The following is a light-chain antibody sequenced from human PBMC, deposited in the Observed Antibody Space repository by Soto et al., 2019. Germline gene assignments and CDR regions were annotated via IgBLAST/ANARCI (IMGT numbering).Light chain of an antibody. CDR1: QGINTY. Sequence: IQLTKSPSSLSASVGYRFTITCRASQGINTYLAWYQQKPGKVPKLLIDAASTLQSGVPSRFSGSGTGTDFTLTIRSLQPEDVAVYFCQKYHNWPLITFGEGKRLEIK. CDR2: AAS. CDR3: QKYHNWPLIT. J-gene: IGKJ5*01. V-gene: IGKV1-27*01.